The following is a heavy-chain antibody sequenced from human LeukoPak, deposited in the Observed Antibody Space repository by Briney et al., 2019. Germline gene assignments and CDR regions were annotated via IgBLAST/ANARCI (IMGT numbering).Heavy chain of an antibody. CDR2: INHSGST. CDR3: ARGQARLSWFDP. J-gene: IGHJ5*02. Sequence: PSETLSLTCTVSGYSISSGYYWGWIRQPPGKGLEWIGSINHSGSTYYNPSLKSRVTISVDTSKNQFSLKLSSVTAADTAVYYCARGQARLSWFDPWGQGTLVTVSS. CDR1: GYSISSGYY. D-gene: IGHD6-19*01. V-gene: IGHV4-38-2*02.